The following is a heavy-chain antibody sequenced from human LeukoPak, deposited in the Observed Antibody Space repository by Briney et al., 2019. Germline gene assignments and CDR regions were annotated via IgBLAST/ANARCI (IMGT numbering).Heavy chain of an antibody. CDR2: IYYSGST. J-gene: IGHJ3*01. CDR1: GGFISSSSYY. CDR3: ARHLEAVVVVAA. Sequence: PSETLSLTCTVSGGFISSSSYYWGWIRQPPGKGLEWIGSIYYSGSTYYNPSLKSRVTISVDTSKNQFSLKLSSVTAADTAVYYCARHLEAVVVVAAWGQGTMVTVSS. V-gene: IGHV4-39*01. D-gene: IGHD2-15*01.